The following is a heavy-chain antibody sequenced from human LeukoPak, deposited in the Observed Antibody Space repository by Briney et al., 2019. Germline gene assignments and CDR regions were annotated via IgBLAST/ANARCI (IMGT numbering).Heavy chain of an antibody. J-gene: IGHJ4*02. CDR3: ATVGSDSSGYYYIDY. CDR2: IYYSGSA. Sequence: SETLSLTCSVSGGSISSSSYYWGWIRQPPGKGLEWIGSIYYSGSAYYNSSLKSRVTLSVDTSKNQFSLKLSSVTAADTAVYYCATVGSDSSGYYYIDYWGQGTLVTVSS. D-gene: IGHD3-22*01. V-gene: IGHV4-39*01. CDR1: GGSISSSSYY.